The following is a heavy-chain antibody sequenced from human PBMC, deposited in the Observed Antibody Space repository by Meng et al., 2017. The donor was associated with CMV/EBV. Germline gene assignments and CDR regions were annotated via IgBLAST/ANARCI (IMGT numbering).Heavy chain of an antibody. CDR1: GYTFTSYY. V-gene: IGHV1-46*01. CDR2: INPSGGST. CDR3: ARESGSVGDY. D-gene: IGHD1-26*01. J-gene: IGHJ4*02. Sequence: QWPRALLGAGVKKPGASLKVSCKASGYTFTSYYMHWVRQAPGQGLEWMGIINPSGGSTSYAQKFPGRVTMTRDTSTSTVYMELSSLRSEDTAVYYCARESGSVGDYWGQGTLVTVSS.